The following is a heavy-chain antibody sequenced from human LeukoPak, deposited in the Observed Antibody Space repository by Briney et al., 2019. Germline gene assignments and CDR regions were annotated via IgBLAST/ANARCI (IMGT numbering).Heavy chain of an antibody. Sequence: ASVKVSCKASGYTFTDYYIQWMRQAPGQGLEWMGWINPNSGGTNYGQKFQGRVTMTRDTSNSTAYMELSRLRSDDTAVYYCARGSPVAGTSRAFDIWGQGTMVTVSS. J-gene: IGHJ3*02. CDR3: ARGSPVAGTSRAFDI. CDR1: GYTFTDYY. CDR2: INPNSGGT. D-gene: IGHD6-19*01. V-gene: IGHV1-2*02.